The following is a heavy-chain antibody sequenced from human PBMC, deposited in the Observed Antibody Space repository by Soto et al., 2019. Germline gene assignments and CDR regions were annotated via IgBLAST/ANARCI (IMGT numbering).Heavy chain of an antibody. V-gene: IGHV1-46*01. D-gene: IGHD2-8*01. CDR1: GYTFASYY. CDR3: ARDPQDIVLMVYAIPYYGMDV. J-gene: IGHJ6*02. Sequence: ASVKVSCKASGYTFASYYMHWVQQAPGQGLEWMGIINPSGGSTSYAQKFQGRVTMTRDTSTSTVYMELSSLRSEDTAVYYCARDPQDIVLMVYAIPYYGMDVWGQGTTVTVSS. CDR2: INPSGGST.